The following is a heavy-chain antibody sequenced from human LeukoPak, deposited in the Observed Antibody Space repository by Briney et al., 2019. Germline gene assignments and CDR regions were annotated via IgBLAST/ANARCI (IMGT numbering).Heavy chain of an antibody. Sequence: GASVNVSCKASGYTFTSYAVHWVRQAPGQRPEWMGWINAGNGNTKYSQKFQGRVTITSDTSASTAYMKVSSLRSGDTAVYYCVRDGGYQLLVIWGRGTLITVAS. V-gene: IGHV1-3*01. CDR2: INAGNGNT. D-gene: IGHD2-2*01. J-gene: IGHJ4*02. CDR1: GYTFTSYA. CDR3: VRDGGYQLLVI.